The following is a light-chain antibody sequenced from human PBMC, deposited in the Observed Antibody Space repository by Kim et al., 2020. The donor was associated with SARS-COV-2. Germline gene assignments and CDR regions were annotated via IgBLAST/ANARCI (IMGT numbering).Light chain of an antibody. J-gene: IGLJ1*01. CDR2: XVX. V-gene: IGLV2-23*02. CDR1: GSDVGSYNL. Sequence: QSALTQPASVSGSPGQSVTISCNGTGSDVGSYNLVXXYQQHPGKGPKVMIYXVXKRPSGVSNRFSXSKSGNAASLTISGLQAEXEADYYCCAYKGSRGYVFGSGT. CDR3: CAYKGSRGYV.